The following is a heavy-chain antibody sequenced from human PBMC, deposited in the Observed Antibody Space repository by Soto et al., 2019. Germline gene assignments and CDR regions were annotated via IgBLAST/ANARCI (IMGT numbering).Heavy chain of an antibody. D-gene: IGHD5-18*01. V-gene: IGHV3-23*01. J-gene: IGHJ4*02. Sequence: EVQLLESGGGLEQPGGSLRLSCAASGFTFSTYAMNWVRQAPGKGLEWVSTISGSGGSTYYADSVKGRFTISRDNSKNTLYVQMNSLRAKDTAIYYCARGLRVYSSNFDYWGQGTLVTVSS. CDR1: GFTFSTYA. CDR3: ARGLRVYSSNFDY. CDR2: ISGSGGST.